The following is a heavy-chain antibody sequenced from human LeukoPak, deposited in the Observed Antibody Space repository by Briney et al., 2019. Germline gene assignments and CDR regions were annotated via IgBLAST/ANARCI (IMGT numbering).Heavy chain of an antibody. Sequence: SETLSLTCTVSGGSISSSSYYWGWIRQPPGKGLEWVGGIYYSGSTYYNPSLKSRVTISVDTSKNQFSLKLSSVTAADTAVYYCARHRGDSSGPQEPNWFDPWGQGTLVTVSS. CDR2: IYYSGST. CDR1: GGSISSSSYY. V-gene: IGHV4-39*01. J-gene: IGHJ5*02. D-gene: IGHD6-19*01. CDR3: ARHRGDSSGPQEPNWFDP.